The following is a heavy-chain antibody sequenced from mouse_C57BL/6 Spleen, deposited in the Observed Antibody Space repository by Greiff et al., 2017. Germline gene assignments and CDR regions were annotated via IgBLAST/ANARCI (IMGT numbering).Heavy chain of an antibody. CDR1: GFTFSSYG. CDR2: ISSGGSYT. CDR3: ARQTTLVAKEAWFAY. D-gene: IGHD1-1*01. V-gene: IGHV5-6*01. J-gene: IGHJ3*01. Sequence: EVKLVESGGDLVKPGGSLKLSCAASGFTFSSYGMSWVRQTPDKRLEWVATISSGGSYTYYPDSVKGRFTISRDNAKNTLYLQMSSLKSEDTAMYYCARQTTLVAKEAWFAYWGQGTLVTVSA.